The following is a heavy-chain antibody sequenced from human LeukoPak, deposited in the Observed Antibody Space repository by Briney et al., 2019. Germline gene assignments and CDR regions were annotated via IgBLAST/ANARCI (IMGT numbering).Heavy chain of an antibody. J-gene: IGHJ5*02. CDR2: IYTSGST. CDR3: ARDSDSSNWPGGNWFDP. CDR1: GGSISSYY. Sequence: SETLSLTCSVSGGSISSYYWSWIRQPPGRGLEWIGRIYTSGSTNYNPSLKGRVTMSVDTSKNQFSLKLTSVTAADTAVYYCARDSDSSNWPGGNWFDPWGQGTLVTVSS. D-gene: IGHD6-13*01. V-gene: IGHV4-4*07.